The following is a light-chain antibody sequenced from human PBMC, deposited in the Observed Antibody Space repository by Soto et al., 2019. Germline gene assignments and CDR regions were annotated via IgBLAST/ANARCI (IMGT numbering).Light chain of an antibody. CDR3: LQHYNFPYS. V-gene: IGKV1-6*01. Sequence: AIQMTQSPSSLSAFVGDRVTITCRASQGIGNDLGWYQQRPGKAPKRPIYAASSLPGGVPSRFSGSGSGTDLTLTISRLQPADFASYYCLQHYNFPYSFVQGTKLEIK. CDR1: QGIGND. J-gene: IGKJ2*01. CDR2: AAS.